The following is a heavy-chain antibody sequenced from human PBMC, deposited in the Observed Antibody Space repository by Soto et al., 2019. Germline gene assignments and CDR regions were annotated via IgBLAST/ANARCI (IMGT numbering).Heavy chain of an antibody. CDR2: IYYSGST. CDR3: ARRGYDILTGYYYYYMDV. CDR1: GGSISSYY. Sequence: SETLSLTCTVSGGSISSYYWSWIRQPPGKGLEWIGYIYYSGSTNYNPSLKSRVTISVDTSKNQFSLKLSSVTAADTAVYYCARRGYDILTGYYYYYMDVWGKGTTVTVSS. D-gene: IGHD3-9*01. V-gene: IGHV4-59*08. J-gene: IGHJ6*03.